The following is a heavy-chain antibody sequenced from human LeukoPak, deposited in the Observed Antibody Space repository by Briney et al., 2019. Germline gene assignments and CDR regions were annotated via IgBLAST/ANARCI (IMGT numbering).Heavy chain of an antibody. CDR2: ISSSSSII. CDR3: ARDPYSGGYGAYYYYYMDV. CDR1: GFTFSDYY. V-gene: IGHV3-11*04. D-gene: IGHD6-19*01. J-gene: IGHJ6*03. Sequence: GGSLRLSCAASGFTFSDYYMDWIRQAPGKGLEWVSYISSSSSIISYADSVRGRFTISRDNAENSLYLQMNSPRDEDTAVYYCARDPYSGGYGAYYYYYMDVWGKGTTVTVSS.